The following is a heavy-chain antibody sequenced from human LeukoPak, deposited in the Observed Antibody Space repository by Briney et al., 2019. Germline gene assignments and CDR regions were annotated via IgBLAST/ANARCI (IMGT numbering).Heavy chain of an antibody. J-gene: IGHJ4*02. CDR3: ARNAGDY. CDR2: IYTGGST. CDR1: GASINSYY. Sequence: PSETLSVTCTVSGASINSYYWTWIRQPAGKGLEWIGRIYTGGSTNYNPSLRSRVTMSVDTSKNQFSLKLNSVTAADTAVYYCARNAGDYWGQGTLVTVSS. V-gene: IGHV4-4*07. D-gene: IGHD6-13*01.